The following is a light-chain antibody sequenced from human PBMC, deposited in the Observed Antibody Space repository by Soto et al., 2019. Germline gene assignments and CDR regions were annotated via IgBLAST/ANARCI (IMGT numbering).Light chain of an antibody. CDR2: DAS. J-gene: IGKJ4*01. V-gene: IGKV1-5*01. CDR3: QQYYSTPST. Sequence: GDRVTITCRASQSISSWLAWYQQKPGKAPKLLIYDASSLESGVPSRFSGSGSGTEFTLTISSLQPDDVAVYYCQQYYSTPSTFGGGTKVDIK. CDR1: QSISSW.